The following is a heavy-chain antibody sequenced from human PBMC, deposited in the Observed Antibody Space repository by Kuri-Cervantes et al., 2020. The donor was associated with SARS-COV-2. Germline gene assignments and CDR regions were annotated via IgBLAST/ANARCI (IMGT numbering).Heavy chain of an antibody. J-gene: IGHJ6*03. CDR3: ARGPEQWLATGGAKYYYYYYMDV. V-gene: IGHV3-30*02. Sequence: LSLTCAASGFTFSSYGMHWVRQAPGKGLEWVAFIRYDGSNKYYADSVKGRFTISRDNSKNTLYLQMNSLRAEDTAVYYCARGPEQWLATGGAKYYYYYYMDVWGKGTTVTVSS. D-gene: IGHD6-19*01. CDR1: GFTFSSYG. CDR2: IRYDGSNK.